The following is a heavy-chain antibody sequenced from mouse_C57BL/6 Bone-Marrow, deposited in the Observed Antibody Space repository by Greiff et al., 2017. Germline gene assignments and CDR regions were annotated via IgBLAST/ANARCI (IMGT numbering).Heavy chain of an antibody. CDR2: ISGGGGNT. CDR3: ARSLYYYGSSFFDY. D-gene: IGHD1-1*01. Sequence: EVKLVESGGGLVKPGGSLKLSCAASGFTFSSYTMSWVRQTPEKRLEWVATISGGGGNTYYPDSVKGRFTISRDNAKNTLYLQMSSLRSEDTALYYCARSLYYYGSSFFDYWGQGTTLTVSS. CDR1: GFTFSSYT. J-gene: IGHJ2*01. V-gene: IGHV5-9*01.